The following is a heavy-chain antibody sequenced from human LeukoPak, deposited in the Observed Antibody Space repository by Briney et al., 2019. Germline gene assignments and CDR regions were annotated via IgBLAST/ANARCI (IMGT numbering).Heavy chain of an antibody. V-gene: IGHV4-4*02. CDR3: ARDPRIQQQLPHYYYGMDV. J-gene: IGHJ6*02. Sequence: ASGTLSLTCAVSGGSISSSNWWSWVRQPPGKGLEWIGEIYHSGSTNYNPSLKSRVTISVDKSKNQFSLKLSSVTAADTAVYYCARDPRIQQQLPHYYYGMDVWGQGTTVTVSS. CDR1: GGSISSSNW. CDR2: IYHSGST. D-gene: IGHD6-13*01.